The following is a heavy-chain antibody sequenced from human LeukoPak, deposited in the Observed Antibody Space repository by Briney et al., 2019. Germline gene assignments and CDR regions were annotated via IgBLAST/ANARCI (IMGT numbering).Heavy chain of an antibody. V-gene: IGHV1-69*05. D-gene: IGHD2-2*02. Sequence: SVKVSCKASGGTFSSYATSWVRQAPGQGLEWMGGIIPIFGTANYAQKFQGRVTITTDESTSTAYMELSSLRSEDTAVYYCAGRYCSSTSCYTSYYYYYMDVWGKGTTVTVSS. CDR1: GGTFSSYA. CDR3: AGRYCSSTSCYTSYYYYYMDV. J-gene: IGHJ6*03. CDR2: IIPIFGTA.